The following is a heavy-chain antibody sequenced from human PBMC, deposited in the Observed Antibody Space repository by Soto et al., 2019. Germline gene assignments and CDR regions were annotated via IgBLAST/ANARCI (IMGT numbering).Heavy chain of an antibody. CDR2: ISSSGSTI. J-gene: IGHJ4*02. Sequence: LRLSCAASGFTFSDYYMSWIRQAPGKGLEWVSYISSSGSTIYYADSVKGRFTISRDNAKNSLYLQMNSLRAEDTAVYYCAVEPYYYDSGGYDYFDYWGQGTLVTVSS. CDR3: AVEPYYYDSGGYDYFDY. D-gene: IGHD3-22*01. CDR1: GFTFSDYY. V-gene: IGHV3-11*01.